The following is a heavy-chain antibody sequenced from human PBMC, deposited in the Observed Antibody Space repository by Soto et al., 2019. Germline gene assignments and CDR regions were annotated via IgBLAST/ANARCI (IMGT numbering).Heavy chain of an antibody. Sequence: PGESLKISCKGSGYSFTSYWIGWVRQMPGKGLEWMGIIYPGDSDTRYSPSFQGQVTISADKSISTAYLQWSSLKASDTAMYYCARTRKNYGDYDWFDPWGQGTLVTVSS. CDR1: GYSFTSYW. J-gene: IGHJ5*02. CDR3: ARTRKNYGDYDWFDP. V-gene: IGHV5-51*01. D-gene: IGHD4-17*01. CDR2: IYPGDSDT.